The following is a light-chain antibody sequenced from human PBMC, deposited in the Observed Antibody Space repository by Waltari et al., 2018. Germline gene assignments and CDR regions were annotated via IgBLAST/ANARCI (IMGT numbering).Light chain of an antibody. CDR2: GAS. CDR1: QGINSW. V-gene: IGKV1-12*01. CDR3: QQAQSLPLT. J-gene: IGKJ4*01. Sequence: DIQMTQSPSSVSASVGDRVTITCRASQGINSWLAWYQQKPGKAPNLLIYGASSLQSGVPSRFSGSGFGTDFTLTISSLQPEDFATYYCQQAQSLPLTFGGGTKVEIK.